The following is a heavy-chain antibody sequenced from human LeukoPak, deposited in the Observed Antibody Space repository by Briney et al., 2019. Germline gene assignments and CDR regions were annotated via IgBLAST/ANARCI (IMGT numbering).Heavy chain of an antibody. CDR3: ARSRSMSKNDISLRY. V-gene: IGHV3-21*01. Sequence: GGSLRLSCAASGFTFSAYTMNWVRHAPGKGLEWVSSNKASDNYIYYAASVAGRFTISTDAAQNSLYLQMDSLRAEDTATYYCARSRSMSKNDISLRYWGQGTLVTVSS. D-gene: IGHD1-26*01. CDR2: NKASDNYI. CDR1: GFTFSAYT. J-gene: IGHJ4*02.